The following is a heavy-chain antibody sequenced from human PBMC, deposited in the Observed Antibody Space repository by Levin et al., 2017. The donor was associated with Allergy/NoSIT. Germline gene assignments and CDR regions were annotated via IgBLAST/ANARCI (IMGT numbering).Heavy chain of an antibody. CDR3: AKYDKFGGVIVPVVD. CDR1: GFTFSSCA. CDR2: ISDSGSHT. D-gene: IGHD3-16*02. Sequence: ASVKVSCEASGFTFSSCAMSWVRQAPGKGLEWVSAISDSGSHTFYADSVKGRFTISRDNFKNTVYLQMDSLRAEDTAVYYCAKYDKFGGVIVPVVDWGQGTLVTVSS. V-gene: IGHV3-23*01. J-gene: IGHJ4*02.